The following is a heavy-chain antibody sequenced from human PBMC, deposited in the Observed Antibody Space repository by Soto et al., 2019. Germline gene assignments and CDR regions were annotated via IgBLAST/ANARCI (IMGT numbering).Heavy chain of an antibody. J-gene: IGHJ2*01. CDR1: GFTFNNYA. V-gene: IGHV3-30-3*01. Sequence: QVQLVESGGGVVQPGRSLRLSCAASGFTFNNYAMHWVRQAPGKGLEWVALISYDGSNKYYADSVKGRFTISRDNSKNXXYLQMNGLRAGDRAVYYCARDPLWGTAMVLWYFDLWGLGTLVTVSS. D-gene: IGHD5-18*01. CDR3: ARDPLWGTAMVLWYFDL. CDR2: ISYDGSNK.